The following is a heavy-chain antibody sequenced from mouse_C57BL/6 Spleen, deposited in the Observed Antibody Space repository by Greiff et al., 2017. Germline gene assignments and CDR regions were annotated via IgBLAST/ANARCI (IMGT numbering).Heavy chain of an antibody. CDR2: INPYNGGT. Sequence: VQLQQSGPVLVKPGASVKMSCKASGYTFTDYYMNWVKQSHGKSLEWIGVINPYNGGTSYNQKFKGKATLTVDKSSSTAYMELNSLTSEDSAVYYCARGDYGSRDYWGQGTTLTVSS. J-gene: IGHJ2*01. CDR1: GYTFTDYY. CDR3: ARGDYGSRDY. V-gene: IGHV1-19*01. D-gene: IGHD1-1*01.